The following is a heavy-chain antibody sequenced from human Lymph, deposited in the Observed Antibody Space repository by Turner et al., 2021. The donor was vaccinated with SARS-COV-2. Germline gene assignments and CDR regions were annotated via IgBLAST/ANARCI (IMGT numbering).Heavy chain of an antibody. CDR2: IYSSGST. CDR1: GGSVPSSSYY. J-gene: IGHJ4*02. Sequence: QVQLQESGPGLAKPSETLSLTCTVSGGSVPSSSYYWGWIRQPPGKGLEWIGNIYSSGSTYYNPSLKSRVTISVDTSKNQFSLKLSSVTAADTAVYYCARQGWLRGYFDYWSQGTLVTVSS. D-gene: IGHD5-18*01. V-gene: IGHV4-39*01. CDR3: ARQGWLRGYFDY.